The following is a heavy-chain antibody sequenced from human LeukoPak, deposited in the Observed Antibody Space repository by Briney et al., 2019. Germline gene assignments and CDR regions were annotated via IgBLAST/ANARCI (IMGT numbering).Heavy chain of an antibody. D-gene: IGHD6-13*01. CDR2: ISYDGSNK. V-gene: IGHV3-30*18. CDR3: AKDIGRAAAGLRAEYFQH. Sequence: GGSLRLSCTASGFTFSSYGMHWARQAPGKGLEWVAVISYDGSNKYYADSVKGRFTISRDNSKNTLYLQMNSLRAEDTAVYYCAKDIGRAAAGLRAEYFQHWGQGTLVTVSS. CDR1: GFTFSSYG. J-gene: IGHJ1*01.